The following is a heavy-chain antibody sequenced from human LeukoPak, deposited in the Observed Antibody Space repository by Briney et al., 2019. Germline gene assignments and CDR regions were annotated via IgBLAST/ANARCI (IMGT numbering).Heavy chain of an antibody. D-gene: IGHD3/OR15-3a*01. CDR2: IYHSGST. V-gene: IGHV4-30-2*01. Sequence: SETLSLTCTVSGGSISSGGYYWSWIRQPPGKGLEWIGYIYHSGSTYYNPSLKSRVTISVDRSKNQFSLKLSSVTAADTAVYYRARDSSVDSYWGQGTLVTVCS. CDR1: GGSISSGGYY. CDR3: ARDSSVDSY. J-gene: IGHJ4*02.